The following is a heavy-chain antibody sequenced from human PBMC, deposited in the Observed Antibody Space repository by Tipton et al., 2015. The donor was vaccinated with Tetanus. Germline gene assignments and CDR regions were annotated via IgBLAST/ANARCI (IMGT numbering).Heavy chain of an antibody. CDR2: ISNTGST. CDR1: GDSVSSGGYD. Sequence: TLSLTCTVSGDSVSSGGYDWGSIRQSPRKGLELIGYISNTGSTSYNPSLQSRVSMSVGTSKNQFSLRLSSVTAADTAVYYCARIVRMGDFSFFDSWGLGTLVTVSS. CDR3: ARIVRMGDFSFFDS. J-gene: IGHJ4*02. V-gene: IGHV4-61*08. D-gene: IGHD3-16*01.